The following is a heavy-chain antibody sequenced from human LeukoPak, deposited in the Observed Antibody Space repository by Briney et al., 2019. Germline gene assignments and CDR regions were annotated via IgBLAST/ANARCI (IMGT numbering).Heavy chain of an antibody. CDR3: ARRWKSIPSNPYNWFDP. Sequence: SETLSLTRTVSDGSITNYDWSWVRQPPGKGLEFIGHVHYSGTADYNPSLKSRVTISIDTSKKHFFLKLSSVTAADTAVYYCARRWKSIPSNPYNWFDPWGQGTLVTVSS. J-gene: IGHJ5*02. CDR2: VHYSGTA. V-gene: IGHV4-59*12. D-gene: IGHD1-1*01. CDR1: DGSITNYD.